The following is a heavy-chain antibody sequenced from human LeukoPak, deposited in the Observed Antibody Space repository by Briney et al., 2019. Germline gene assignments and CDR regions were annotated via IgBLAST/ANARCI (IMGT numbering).Heavy chain of an antibody. CDR1: GYSISSGYY. V-gene: IGHV4-38-2*02. CDR2: IYHSGST. D-gene: IGHD1-1*01. CDR3: ARGTPERRHWFHP. Sequence: PSETLSLTCTVSGYSISSGYYWGWIRQPPGKGLEWIGSIYHSGSTYYNPSLKSRVTISVDTSKNQFSLKLSSGTAADTAVYYCARGTPERRHWFHPWGQGTLVTLSS. J-gene: IGHJ5*02.